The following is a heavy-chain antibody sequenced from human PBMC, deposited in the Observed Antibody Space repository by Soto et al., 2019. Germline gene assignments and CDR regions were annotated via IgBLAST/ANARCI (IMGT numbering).Heavy chain of an antibody. CDR3: TTTYRLGGFDY. J-gene: IGHJ4*02. CDR2: IKSKTDGGTT. CDR1: GFTFSNAW. V-gene: IGHV3-15*01. Sequence: EVQLVESGGGLVKPGGSLRLSCAASGFTFSNAWLRWVRQAPGKGLEWVGRIKSKTDGGTTDYAAPVKGRFTISRDDSKNTLYLQMNSLKTEDTAVYYCTTTYRLGGFDYWGQGTLVTVSS. D-gene: IGHD5-18*01.